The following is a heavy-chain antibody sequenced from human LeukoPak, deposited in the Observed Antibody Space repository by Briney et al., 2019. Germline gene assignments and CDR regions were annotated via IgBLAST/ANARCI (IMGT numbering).Heavy chain of an antibody. D-gene: IGHD6-19*01. J-gene: IGHJ4*02. Sequence: SETLSLTCTVAGGSISSYYWSWIRQPAGKGLEWIVRIYSSGSTNYNPSLKSRVTMSVDTSKNQFSLKLSSVTAADTAVYYCARGPISTGWYTFDYWGQGTLVTVSS. CDR3: ARGPISTGWYTFDY. V-gene: IGHV4-4*07. CDR2: IYSSGST. CDR1: GGSISSYY.